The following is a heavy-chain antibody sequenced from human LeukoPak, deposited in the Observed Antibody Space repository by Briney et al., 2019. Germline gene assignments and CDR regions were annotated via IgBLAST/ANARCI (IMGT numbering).Heavy chain of an antibody. CDR3: ARGGNSGWYYY. CDR2: IYYSGST. V-gene: IGHV4-39*07. Sequence: SETLSLTCTVSGGSISSSSYYWGWIRQPPGKGLEWIGSIYYSGSTYYNPSLKSRVTISVDTSKNQFSLKLSSVTAADTAVYYCARGGNSGWYYYWGQGTLVTVSS. CDR1: GGSISSSSYY. J-gene: IGHJ4*02. D-gene: IGHD6-19*01.